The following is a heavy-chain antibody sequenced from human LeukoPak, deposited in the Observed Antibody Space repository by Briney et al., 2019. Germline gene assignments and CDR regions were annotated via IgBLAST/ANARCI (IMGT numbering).Heavy chain of an antibody. J-gene: IGHJ5*02. D-gene: IGHD2-2*02. CDR3: ARGYCSSTSCYTGSYDWFDP. Sequence: ASVKVSCKASGYTCTSYGISWVRRAPGQGLGWGVWISAYNGNTNYAQKLQGRVTITPDTSTRTAYLELRSLSSDDTAVYYCARGYCSSTSCYTGSYDWFDPWGQGTLVTVTS. CDR2: ISAYNGNT. CDR1: GYTCTSYG. V-gene: IGHV1-18*01.